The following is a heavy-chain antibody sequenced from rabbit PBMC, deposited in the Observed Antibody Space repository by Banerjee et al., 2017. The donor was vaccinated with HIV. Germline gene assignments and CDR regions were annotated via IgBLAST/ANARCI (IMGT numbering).Heavy chain of an antibody. CDR1: GFTISSAFD. V-gene: IGHV1S45*01. CDR2: IWTGSDFT. J-gene: IGHJ4*01. Sequence: QEQLEESGGGLVKPEGSLTLTCKASGFTISSAFDMCWVRQAPGKGLEWIACIWTGSDFTYYTSWAKGRFTISKTSSTTLTLQMTSLTAADTATYFCARNGGYAGAGSAFSLWGPGTLVTVS. CDR3: ARNGGYAGAGSAFSL. D-gene: IGHD4-2*01.